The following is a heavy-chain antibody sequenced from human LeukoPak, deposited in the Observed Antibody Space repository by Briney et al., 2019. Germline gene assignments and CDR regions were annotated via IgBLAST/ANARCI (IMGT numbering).Heavy chain of an antibody. CDR2: INAYNGNT. J-gene: IGHJ3*02. D-gene: IGHD3-22*01. CDR1: GYTFTSYG. CDR3: ARDLYDKPPGDAFDI. V-gene: IGHV1-18*01. Sequence: ASVKVSCKASGYTFTSYGISWVRQAPGQGLEWMGWINAYNGNTNYAQKLQGRVTITTDTSTSTAYMELRSLRSDDTAVYYCARDLYDKPPGDAFDIWGQGTMVTVSS.